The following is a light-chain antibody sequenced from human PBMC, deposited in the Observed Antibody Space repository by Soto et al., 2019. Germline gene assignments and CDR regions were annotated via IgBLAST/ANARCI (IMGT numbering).Light chain of an antibody. V-gene: IGLV2-23*02. CDR2: EVS. CDR1: SSDIGTYDL. J-gene: IGLJ1*01. CDR3: CSYAGSPYV. Sequence: QSVLTQDASVSGSPGQSITISCTGTSSDIGTYDLVSWYQQHPGKAPKLMIYEVSKRPSGVSNRFSGSKSGNTASLTISELQAEDEADYYCCSYAGSPYVFGTGTKVTVL.